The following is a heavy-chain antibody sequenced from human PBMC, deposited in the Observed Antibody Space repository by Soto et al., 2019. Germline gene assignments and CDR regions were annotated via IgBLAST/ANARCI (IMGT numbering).Heavy chain of an antibody. CDR2: ISGSGGST. V-gene: IGHV3-23*01. D-gene: IGHD5-12*01. CDR1: GFTFSSYA. Sequence: PGGVLGVTGSDSGFTFSSYAMGGVRQAPGKGLEWVSAISGSGGSTYYADSVKGRFTISRDNSKNTLYLQMNSLRAEDTVVYYCAKDRGYSGHSVHWGQGTLVTVSS. J-gene: IGHJ4*02. CDR3: AKDRGYSGHSVH.